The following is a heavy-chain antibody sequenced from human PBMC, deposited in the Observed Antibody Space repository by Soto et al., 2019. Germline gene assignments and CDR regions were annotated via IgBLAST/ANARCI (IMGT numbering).Heavy chain of an antibody. J-gene: IGHJ5*02. Sequence: PGESLKISCAASGFTFSSYAMSWVRQAPGKGLEWVSAISGSGGSTYYADSVKGRFTISRDNSKNTLYLQMNSLRAADTAVYYCASHLGIVGEDWFDPWGQGTLVTVSS. CDR2: ISGSGGST. V-gene: IGHV3-23*01. CDR1: GFTFSSYA. CDR3: ASHLGIVGEDWFDP. D-gene: IGHD1-26*01.